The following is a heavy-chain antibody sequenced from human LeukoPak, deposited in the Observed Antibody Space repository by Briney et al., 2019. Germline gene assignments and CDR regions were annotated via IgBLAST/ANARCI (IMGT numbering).Heavy chain of an antibody. Sequence: GGSLRLSCAASGFTFSSYGMHWVRQAPGKGLEWVAVISYDGSNKYYADSVKGRFTISRDNSKNTLYLQMNSLRAEDTAVYYCAKVDRIAVAGSFDYWGQGTLVTVSS. CDR1: GFTFSSYG. J-gene: IGHJ4*02. CDR2: ISYDGSNK. CDR3: AKVDRIAVAGSFDY. V-gene: IGHV3-30*18. D-gene: IGHD6-19*01.